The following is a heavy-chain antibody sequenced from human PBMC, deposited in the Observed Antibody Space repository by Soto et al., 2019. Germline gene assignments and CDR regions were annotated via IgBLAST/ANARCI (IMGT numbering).Heavy chain of an antibody. CDR1: GYGFTRHY. CDR2: IFPGGVNI. J-gene: IGHJ5*02. CDR3: AGDESWHDLVWCFDP. V-gene: IGHV1-46*03. Sequence: QAQLVQSGAEVKKPGASVKASCKAIGYGFTRHYIHWVRQAPGQGLEWMGTIFPGGVNISYAQKFEGRVTMTNAQSTRIFYMALRRPTFEETAVAYGAGDESWHDLVWCFDPWDLGTLVTVSS. D-gene: IGHD1-1*01.